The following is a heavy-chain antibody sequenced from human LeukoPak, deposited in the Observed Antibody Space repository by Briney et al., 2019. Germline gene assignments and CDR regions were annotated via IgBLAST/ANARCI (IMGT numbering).Heavy chain of an antibody. CDR3: ARDSITMIVGLDY. V-gene: IGHV3-7*01. J-gene: IGHJ4*02. D-gene: IGHD3-22*01. Sequence: GSLRLSCAASGFTFSSYWMTWVRQAPGKGLEWVANIKQDGSEKYYVDSVKGRFAISRDNAKNSLYLQMNSLRAEDTAVYYCARDSITMIVGLDYWGQGTLVTVSS. CDR2: IKQDGSEK. CDR1: GFTFSSYW.